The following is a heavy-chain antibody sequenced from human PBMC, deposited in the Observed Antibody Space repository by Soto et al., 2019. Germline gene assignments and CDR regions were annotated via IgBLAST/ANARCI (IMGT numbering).Heavy chain of an antibody. CDR3: ASRLAFDI. CDR2: ISYDGSNK. CDR1: GFTFSSYA. V-gene: IGHV3-30-3*01. Sequence: QVQLVESGGGVVQPGRSLRLSCAASGFTFSSYAMHWVRQAPGKGLEWVAVISYDGSNKYYADSVKGRFTISRDNSKNSLYLQMNSLRAAGTAVYYCASRLAFDIWGQGTMVTVSS. J-gene: IGHJ3*02.